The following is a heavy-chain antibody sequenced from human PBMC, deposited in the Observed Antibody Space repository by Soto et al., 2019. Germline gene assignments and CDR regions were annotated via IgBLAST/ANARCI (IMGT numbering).Heavy chain of an antibody. Sequence: GGSLRLSCAASEFTVTNNEMSWVRQAPGKGLEWVSILYSGGNTYYADSVEGRFTISRDGSKNTLYLHMNSLRAEDTAVYYCALRRVAYADFWGQGTRVTVSS. V-gene: IGHV3-53*01. CDR3: ALRRVAYADF. CDR2: LYSGGNT. D-gene: IGHD2-2*01. CDR1: EFTVTNNE. J-gene: IGHJ4*02.